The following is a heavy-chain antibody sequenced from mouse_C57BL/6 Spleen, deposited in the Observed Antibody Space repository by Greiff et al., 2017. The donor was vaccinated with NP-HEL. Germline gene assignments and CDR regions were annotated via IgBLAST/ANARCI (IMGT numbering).Heavy chain of an antibody. V-gene: IGHV1-54*01. CDR3: ARSYGSSHWYFDV. D-gene: IGHD1-1*01. CDR2: INPGSGGT. J-gene: IGHJ1*03. Sequence: QVQLQQSGAELVRPGTSVKVSCKASGYAFTNYLIEWVKQRPGQGLEWIGVINPGSGGTNYNEKFKGKATLTADKSSSTAYMQLSSLTSDDSAVYVCARSYGSSHWYFDVWGTGTTVTVSS. CDR1: GYAFTNYL.